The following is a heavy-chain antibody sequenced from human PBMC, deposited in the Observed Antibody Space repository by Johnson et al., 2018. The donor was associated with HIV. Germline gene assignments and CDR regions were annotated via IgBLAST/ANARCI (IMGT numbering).Heavy chain of an antibody. D-gene: IGHD6-13*01. CDR1: GFTFSSYA. CDR3: ARSGGYPNAFDI. V-gene: IGHV3-30-3*01. Sequence: QMLLVESGGGVVQPGRSLRLSCAASGFTFSSYAMHWVRQAPGKGLEWVAVISYDGSNKYYADSVKGRFTISRDNSKNTLYLQMNSLRAEDTAVYYCARSGGYPNAFDIWGQGTVVTVS. CDR2: ISYDGSNK. J-gene: IGHJ3*02.